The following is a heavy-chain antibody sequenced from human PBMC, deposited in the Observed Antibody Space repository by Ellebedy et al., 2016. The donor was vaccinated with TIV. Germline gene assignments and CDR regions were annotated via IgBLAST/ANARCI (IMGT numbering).Heavy chain of an antibody. CDR3: ARGQFYGSEITVPQVFLDS. V-gene: IGHV4-34*01. D-gene: IGHD3-10*01. Sequence: GSLRLSXAVYGESFQDYYWTWIRQSPGTGLQWIGEMNHRGSHDYNPSLKSRVTIEVDTSKNQFSLKLNAVTAADTAVYYCARGQFYGSEITVPQVFLDSWGQGTPVSVSS. CDR1: GESFQDYY. CDR2: MNHRGSH. J-gene: IGHJ4*02.